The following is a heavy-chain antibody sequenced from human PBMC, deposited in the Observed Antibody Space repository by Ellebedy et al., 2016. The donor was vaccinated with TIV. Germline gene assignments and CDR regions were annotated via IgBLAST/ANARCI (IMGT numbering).Heavy chain of an antibody. J-gene: IGHJ4*02. D-gene: IGHD1-7*01. Sequence: ESLKISCAASGFTFSTYSMNWVRQAPGKGLEWVSYISSNSGNIYYADSVKGRFTISRDNAKNSLYLQMNSLRDEDTAVYYCARDENYVAEVIDYWGQGTLVTVSS. CDR3: ARDENYVAEVIDY. V-gene: IGHV3-48*02. CDR1: GFTFSTYS. CDR2: ISSNSGNI.